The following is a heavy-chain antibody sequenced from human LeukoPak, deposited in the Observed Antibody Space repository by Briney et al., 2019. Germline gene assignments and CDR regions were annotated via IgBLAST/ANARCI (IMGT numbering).Heavy chain of an antibody. CDR1: GGSISSYY. CDR3: ARHACSSIGCPRNGYYYGMDV. V-gene: IGHV4-39*01. Sequence: SETLSLTCTVSGGSISSYYWGWIRQPPGKGLEWIGSIYYSGSTYYNPSLKSRVTISVDTSKNQFSLKLSSVTAADTAVYYCARHACSSIGCPRNGYYYGMDVWGQGTTVTVSS. J-gene: IGHJ6*02. CDR2: IYYSGST. D-gene: IGHD2-2*01.